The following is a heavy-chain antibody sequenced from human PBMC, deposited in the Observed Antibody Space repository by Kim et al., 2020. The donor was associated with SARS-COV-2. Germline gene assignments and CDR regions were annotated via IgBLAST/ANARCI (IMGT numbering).Heavy chain of an antibody. D-gene: IGHD3-10*01. V-gene: IGHV4-30-4*01. Sequence: SETLSLTCTVSGGSISSGDYYWSWIRQPPGKGLEWIGYIYYSGSTYYNPSLKSRVTISADTSKNQFSLKLSSVTAADTAVYYCARDWEYYYGSGRGGMDVWGQGTTVTVSS. J-gene: IGHJ6*02. CDR1: GGSISSGDYY. CDR2: IYYSGST. CDR3: ARDWEYYYGSGRGGMDV.